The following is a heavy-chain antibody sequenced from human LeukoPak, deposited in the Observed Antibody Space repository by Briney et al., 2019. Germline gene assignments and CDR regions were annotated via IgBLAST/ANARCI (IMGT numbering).Heavy chain of an antibody. D-gene: IGHD1-1*01. CDR2: IYYSGST. CDR1: GGSISTYY. CDR3: ARFRGDRYVDY. Sequence: PSETLSLTCTVSGGSISTYYWSWIRQPPGKGLEWVGYIYYSGSTNYNPSLKSRVTISVDTSKNQFSLKLSSVTAADTAVYFCARFRGDRYVDYWGQGTLVTVSS. V-gene: IGHV4-59*01. J-gene: IGHJ4*02.